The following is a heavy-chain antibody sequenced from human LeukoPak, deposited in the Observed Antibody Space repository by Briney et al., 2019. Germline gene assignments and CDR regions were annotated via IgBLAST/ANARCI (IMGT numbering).Heavy chain of an antibody. CDR1: GGSISSYY. CDR2: ICHIGST. V-gene: IGHV4-59*08. CDR3: ARQNPEAVGQGLDY. Sequence: KPSETLSLTCTVSGGSISSYYWSWIRQPPGKGLEWIGYICHIGSTSYNPSLKSRLTISVDTSKNQFSLRLSSVTAADTAVYYCARQNPEAVGQGLDYWGQGALVTVSS. D-gene: IGHD6-13*01. J-gene: IGHJ4*02.